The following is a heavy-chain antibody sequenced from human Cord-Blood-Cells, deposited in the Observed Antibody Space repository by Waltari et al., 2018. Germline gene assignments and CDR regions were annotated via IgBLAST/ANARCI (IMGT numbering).Heavy chain of an antibody. V-gene: IGHV4-39*07. J-gene: IGHJ2*01. CDR3: ARIDWYFDL. CDR2: IYYSGST. CDR1: VGPISVISSY. Sequence: QLRLQESAPGRVKLSETLSLPSTVPVGPISVISSYWGWIRQPPGKGLEWIGSIYYSGSTYYNPSLKSRVTISVDTSKNQFSLKLSSVTAADTAVYYCARIDWYFDLWGRGTLVTVSS.